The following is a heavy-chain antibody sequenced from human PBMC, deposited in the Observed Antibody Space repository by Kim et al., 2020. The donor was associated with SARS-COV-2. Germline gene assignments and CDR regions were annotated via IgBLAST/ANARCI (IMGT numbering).Heavy chain of an antibody. D-gene: IGHD3-16*01. CDR3: VCLYDCDY. Sequence: SETLSLTCAVYGGSFSGYYWSWIRQPPGKGLEWIGEINHSGSTNYNPSLKSRVTISVDTSKNQFSLKLSSVTAADTAVYYCVCLYDCDYWGQGTLVTVSS. CDR2: INHSGST. CDR1: GGSFSGYY. V-gene: IGHV4-34*01. J-gene: IGHJ4*02.